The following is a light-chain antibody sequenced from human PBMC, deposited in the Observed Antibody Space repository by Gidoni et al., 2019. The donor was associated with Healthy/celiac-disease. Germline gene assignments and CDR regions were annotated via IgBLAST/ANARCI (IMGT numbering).Light chain of an antibody. CDR2: GPS. CDR1: QSVSSN. Sequence: EIVMTQSPATLSVSPGERATLSCRASQSVSSNLAWYQQKPGQAPRLLIYGPSTRATGIPARFSCSGSGTEFTLTISSLQSEDFAVYYCQQYNNWPPGVFGQGTKVEIK. CDR3: QQYNNWPPGV. J-gene: IGKJ1*01. V-gene: IGKV3-15*01.